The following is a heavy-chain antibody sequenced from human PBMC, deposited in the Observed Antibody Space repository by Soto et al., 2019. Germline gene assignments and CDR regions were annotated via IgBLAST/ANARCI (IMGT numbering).Heavy chain of an antibody. CDR3: AGSGSKYGANAFDI. J-gene: IGHJ3*02. V-gene: IGHV4-59*01. CDR1: GGSISGYH. D-gene: IGHD5-18*01. Sequence: PSETLSLTCTVSGGSISGYHWNWIRQPPGKGLEYIGHIYYIGTTNYNPSLKSRATISVDTSKNQFSLKLTSVTAADTAVYFCAGSGSKYGANAFDIWDQGTMVTVSS. CDR2: IYYIGTT.